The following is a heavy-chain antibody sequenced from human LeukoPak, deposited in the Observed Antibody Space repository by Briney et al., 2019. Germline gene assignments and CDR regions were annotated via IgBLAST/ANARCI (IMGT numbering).Heavy chain of an antibody. CDR2: IYHSGST. V-gene: IGHV4-30-2*01. J-gene: IGHJ3*02. Sequence: SETLSLTCTVSGGSVSSGSYYWSWIRQPPGKGLEWIGYIYHSGSTYYNPSLKSRVTISVDRSKNQFSLKLSSVTAADTAVYYCARQSKESYDAFDIWGQGTMVTVSS. D-gene: IGHD4-11*01. CDR1: GGSVSSGSYY. CDR3: ARQSKESYDAFDI.